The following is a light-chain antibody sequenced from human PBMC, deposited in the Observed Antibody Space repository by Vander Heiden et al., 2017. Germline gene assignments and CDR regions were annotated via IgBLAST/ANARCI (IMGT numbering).Light chain of an antibody. CDR1: QSISSW. Sequence: DIQMTQSPSTLSASVGDSVTITGRASQSISSWLAWYQPKPGKAPKLLIYKASSLESGVPSRFSGSGSGTEFSLTISSLQPDDFATYYCQQYNSYPLTFGGGTKVEIK. CDR3: QQYNSYPLT. J-gene: IGKJ4*01. CDR2: KAS. V-gene: IGKV1-5*03.